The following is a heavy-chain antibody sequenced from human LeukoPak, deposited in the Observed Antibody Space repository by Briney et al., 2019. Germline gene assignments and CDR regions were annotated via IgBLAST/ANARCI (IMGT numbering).Heavy chain of an antibody. Sequence: ASVKVSCKASGYTFTNYHINWVRQAPGQGLEWMGWISASSGNRNYAQKLQGRVTMTTDTSTTTACMELRNLRSDDTAVYYCARSSQEEAIVRPSDYWGQGTLVTVSS. CDR2: ISASSGNR. D-gene: IGHD2-15*01. J-gene: IGHJ4*02. V-gene: IGHV1-18*04. CDR1: GYTFTNYH. CDR3: ARSSQEEAIVRPSDY.